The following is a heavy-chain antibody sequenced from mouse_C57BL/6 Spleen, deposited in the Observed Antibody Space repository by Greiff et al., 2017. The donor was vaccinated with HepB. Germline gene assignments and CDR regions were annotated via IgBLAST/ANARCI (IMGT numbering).Heavy chain of an antibody. CDR2: ISDGGSYT. J-gene: IGHJ4*01. Sequence: EVQVVETGGGLVKPGGSLKLSCAASGFTFSSYAMSWVRQTPEKRLEWVATISDGGSYTYYPDNVKGRFTISRDNAKNNLYLQMSHLKSEDTAMYYCARDTHYVYYAMDYWGQGTSVTVSS. CDR1: GFTFSSYA. V-gene: IGHV5-4*01. CDR3: ARDTHYVYYAMDY. D-gene: IGHD1-1*02.